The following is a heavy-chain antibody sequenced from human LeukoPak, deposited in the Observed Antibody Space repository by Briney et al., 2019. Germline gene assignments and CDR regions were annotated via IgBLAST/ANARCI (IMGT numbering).Heavy chain of an antibody. CDR2: INPNSGGT. CDR3: ARDTWDGIAARDFDY. D-gene: IGHD6-6*01. CDR1: GYTFTGYY. Sequence: ASVKVSCKASGYTFTGYYMHWVRQAPGQGLEWMGWINPNSGGTNYAQKFQGRVTMTRDTSISTAYMELSRLRSDDTAVYYCARDTWDGIAARDFDYWGQGTLVTVSS. V-gene: IGHV1-2*02. J-gene: IGHJ4*02.